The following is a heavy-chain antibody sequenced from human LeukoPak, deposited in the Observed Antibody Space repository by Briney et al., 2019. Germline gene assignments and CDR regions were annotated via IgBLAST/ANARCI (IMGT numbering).Heavy chain of an antibody. CDR3: AKLTSIAARAPDY. CDR2: ISYDGSNK. V-gene: IGHV3-30*18. J-gene: IGHJ4*02. CDR1: GFTFSSYG. D-gene: IGHD6-6*01. Sequence: QPGGSLRLSCAASGFTFSSYGMHWVRQAPGKGLEWVAVISYDGSNKYYADSVKGRFTISRDNSKNTLYLQMNSLRAEDTAVYYCAKLTSIAARAPDYWGQGTLVTVSS.